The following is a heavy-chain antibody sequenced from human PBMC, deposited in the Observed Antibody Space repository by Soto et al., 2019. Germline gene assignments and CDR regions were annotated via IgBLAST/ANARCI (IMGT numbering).Heavy chain of an antibody. Sequence: PSQTLSLTCAISGDSVSSNSAAWNWIRQSPSRGLEWLGRTYYRTKWYNDYAVSVKSRITINPDTSKNQFSLQLNSVTPEDTAVYYCASLRYYYVCSGAIASLFYYYGMDVWGQGTTVTVSS. J-gene: IGHJ6*02. D-gene: IGHD3-22*01. CDR2: TYYRTKWYN. CDR3: ASLRYYYVCSGAIASLFYYYGMDV. CDR1: GDSVSSNSAA. V-gene: IGHV6-1*01.